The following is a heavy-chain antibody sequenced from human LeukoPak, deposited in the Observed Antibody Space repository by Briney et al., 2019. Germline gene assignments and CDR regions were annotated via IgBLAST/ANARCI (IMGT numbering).Heavy chain of an antibody. V-gene: IGHV6-1*01. Sequence: SQTLSLTCAISGDSVSSNSAAWNWIRQSPSRGLEWLGRTYYRSKWYNDYAVSVKGRITINPDTSKNQFSLQLNSVTPEDTAVYYCARESPHYDSSGYESFDYWGQGTLVTVSS. CDR3: ARESPHYDSSGYESFDY. CDR2: TYYRSKWYN. J-gene: IGHJ4*02. CDR1: GDSVSSNSAA. D-gene: IGHD3-22*01.